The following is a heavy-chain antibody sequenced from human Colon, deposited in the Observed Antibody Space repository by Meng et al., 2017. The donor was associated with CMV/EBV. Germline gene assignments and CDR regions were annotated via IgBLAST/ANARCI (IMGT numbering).Heavy chain of an antibody. CDR2: MYSGVTA. D-gene: IGHD4/OR15-4a*01. Sequence: VSGASVNSRDYSWPWVRQPPGKSLQWVGYMYSGVTANYNPSLGRRLTISVDTSKNLFSLSLTSVTAVATATYYCARVNARIPGALRDWGQGVLVTVSS. J-gene: IGHJ4*02. V-gene: IGHV4-61*03. CDR3: ARVNARIPGALRD. CDR1: GASVNSRDYS.